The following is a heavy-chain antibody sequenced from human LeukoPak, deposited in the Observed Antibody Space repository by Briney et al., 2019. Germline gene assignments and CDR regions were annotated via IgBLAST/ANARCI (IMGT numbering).Heavy chain of an antibody. D-gene: IGHD3-16*01. V-gene: IGHV3-23*01. CDR3: VRGFRADAFHF. CDR1: GFTFSSYA. J-gene: IGHJ3*01. Sequence: GGSLRLSCAASGFTFSSYAMSWVRQAPGKGLEWVSGISDSGHSTYYADSVKGRFTISRDNSKNTLSLQMSSLRADDTAVYYCVRGFRADAFHFWGQGTMVTVSS. CDR2: ISDSGHST.